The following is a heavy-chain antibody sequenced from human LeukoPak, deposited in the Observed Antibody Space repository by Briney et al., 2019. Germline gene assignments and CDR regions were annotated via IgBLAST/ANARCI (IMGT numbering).Heavy chain of an antibody. CDR3: AKDSTPYSGNTFYFDY. D-gene: IGHD1-7*01. CDR1: GFTFDDYA. V-gene: IGHV3-9*01. Sequence: GRSLRLSCAASGFTFDDYAMHWVRQAPGKGLEWVSGISWNSGSIGYADSVKGRFTISRDNSNNTLYLQMNSLRAEDTAVYYCAKDSTPYSGNTFYFDYWGQGTLVTVSS. J-gene: IGHJ4*02. CDR2: ISWNSGSI.